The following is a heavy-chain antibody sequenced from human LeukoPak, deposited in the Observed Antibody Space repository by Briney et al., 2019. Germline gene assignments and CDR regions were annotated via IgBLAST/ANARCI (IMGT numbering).Heavy chain of an antibody. CDR3: ARVAAADYYYYYGMDV. V-gene: IGHV4-59*01. Sequence: PSETLSLTCTVSGGSIRTNYWSWIRQPPGKGLEWIGYIYYSGSTNYNPSLKSRVTISVDTSKNQFSLKLSSVTAADTAVYYCARVAAADYYYYYGMDVWGQGTTVTVSS. D-gene: IGHD6-13*01. CDR1: GGSIRTNY. CDR2: IYYSGST. J-gene: IGHJ6*02.